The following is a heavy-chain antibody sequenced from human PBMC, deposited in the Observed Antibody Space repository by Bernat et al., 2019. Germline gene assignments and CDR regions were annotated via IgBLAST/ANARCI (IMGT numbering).Heavy chain of an antibody. CDR1: GFTFSSYG. Sequence: QEQLVESGGGVVQPGRSLRLSCAASGFTFSSYGMHWVRQAPGKGLEWVAVISYDGSNKYYADSVKGRFTISRDNSKNTLYLQMNSLRAEDTAVYYCAKDLSPIFGVVINTYYYYGMDVWGQGTTVTVSS. J-gene: IGHJ6*02. CDR3: AKDLSPIFGVVINTYYYYGMDV. D-gene: IGHD3-3*01. V-gene: IGHV3-30*18. CDR2: ISYDGSNK.